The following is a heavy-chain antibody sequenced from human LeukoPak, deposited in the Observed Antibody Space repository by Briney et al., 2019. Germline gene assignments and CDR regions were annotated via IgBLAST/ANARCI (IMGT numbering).Heavy chain of an antibody. Sequence: GGSLRLSCAASGFTFSSYSMNWVRQAPGRGLEWVSVIYSGGGTYYADSVKGRFTVSRDNSKNTLYLQMNSLRVDDTAMYYCARNQDYGGFDFWGQGTLVTVSS. V-gene: IGHV3-66*01. CDR2: IYSGGGT. CDR1: GFTFSSYS. D-gene: IGHD4-23*01. CDR3: ARNQDYGGFDF. J-gene: IGHJ4*02.